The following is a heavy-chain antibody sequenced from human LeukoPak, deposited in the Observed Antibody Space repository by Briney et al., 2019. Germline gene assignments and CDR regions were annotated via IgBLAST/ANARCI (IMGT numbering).Heavy chain of an antibody. J-gene: IGHJ4*02. Sequence: PGGSLRLSCEASGFTFSSYEMNWVRQAPGKGLEWISYINTRGSTIYYADSVKGRFTISRDNAKNSLYLQMNSLRVEDTAVYYCARELGDSSGWSKVRFDYWGQGALVTVSS. V-gene: IGHV3-48*03. CDR3: ARELGDSSGWSKVRFDY. CDR2: INTRGSTI. D-gene: IGHD6-19*01. CDR1: GFTFSSYE.